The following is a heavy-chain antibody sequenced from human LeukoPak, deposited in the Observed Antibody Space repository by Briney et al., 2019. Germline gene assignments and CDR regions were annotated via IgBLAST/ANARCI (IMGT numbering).Heavy chain of an antibody. CDR2: ISWDGSTT. Sequence: PEGSLRLSCAASGFTFDDYTMHWVRQAPGKGLEWVSLISWDGSTTYYADSVKGRFTISRDNSKDSLYLQMNSLTTEDTAFYYCAKKGVAVTSTGSYFDYWGQGTLVTVSS. J-gene: IGHJ4*02. D-gene: IGHD6-19*01. CDR3: AKKGVAVTSTGSYFDY. CDR1: GFTFDDYT. V-gene: IGHV3-43*01.